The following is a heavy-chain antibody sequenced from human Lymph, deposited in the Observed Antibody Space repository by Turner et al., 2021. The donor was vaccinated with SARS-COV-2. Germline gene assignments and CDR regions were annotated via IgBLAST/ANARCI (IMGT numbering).Heavy chain of an antibody. CDR3: ARDLDTAGGMDV. CDR1: GITVSRNY. D-gene: IGHD5-18*01. J-gene: IGHJ6*02. Sequence: EVQLVESGGGLVQPGGSLRLSCAASGITVSRNYMSWVRQAPGKGLEWVSVSDSGGSSYYADSVKGRFTISRHNSKNTLYLQMNSLRAEDTAVYYCARDLDTAGGMDVWGQGTTVTVSS. V-gene: IGHV3-53*04. CDR2: SDSGGSS.